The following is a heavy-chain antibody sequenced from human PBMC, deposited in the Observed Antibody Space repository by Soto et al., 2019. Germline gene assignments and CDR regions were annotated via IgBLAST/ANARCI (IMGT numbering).Heavy chain of an antibody. D-gene: IGHD2-8*01. CDR2: IHYSGTT. Sequence: SETLSLTCTVSGTSIRSYYWSWIRQPPGKGLEWIANIHYSGTTNYNPSLASRVTLSVDTSNNQFSLKMTSVTAADRAMYFCAGYNSYAIDYWARGTLVTVSS. CDR1: GTSIRSYY. CDR3: AGYNSYAIDY. J-gene: IGHJ4*02. V-gene: IGHV4-59*01.